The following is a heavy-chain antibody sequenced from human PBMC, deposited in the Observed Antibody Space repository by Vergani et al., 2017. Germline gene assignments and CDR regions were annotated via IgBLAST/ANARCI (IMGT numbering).Heavy chain of an antibody. Sequence: QVQLQQWGAGLLKPSETLSLTCAVYGGSFSGYYWSWIRQPPGKGLEWFGEINHSGSTNYNPSLKSRVTISVDTSKNQFSLKLSSVTAADTAVYYCASQPHRIAARAPYYYYMDVWGKGTTVTVSS. CDR3: ASQPHRIAARAPYYYYMDV. V-gene: IGHV4-34*01. CDR2: INHSGST. CDR1: GGSFSGYY. J-gene: IGHJ6*03. D-gene: IGHD6-6*01.